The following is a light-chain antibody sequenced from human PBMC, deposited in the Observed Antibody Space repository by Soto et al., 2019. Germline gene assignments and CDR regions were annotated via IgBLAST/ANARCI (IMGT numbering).Light chain of an antibody. CDR2: EVS. V-gene: IGKV1-39*01. CDR3: MQSTQLPPT. CDR1: QSITTY. Sequence: DIQITQSPSSLSASVGDRVPIPSQPSQSITTYLNWYQQKPGKAPKLLIYEVSTRVSGVPDRFSGSGSGTDFTLEISRVETDDVGIYYCMQSTQLPPTFGQGTRLEIK. J-gene: IGKJ5*01.